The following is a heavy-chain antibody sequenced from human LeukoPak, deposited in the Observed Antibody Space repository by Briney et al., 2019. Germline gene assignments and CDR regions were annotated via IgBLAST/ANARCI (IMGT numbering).Heavy chain of an antibody. V-gene: IGHV3-20*04. D-gene: IGHD3-16*01. J-gene: IGHJ4*02. CDR2: INWNGGST. CDR3: ARDGRKGGGDDY. Sequence: GGSLRPSCAASGFTFDDYGMSWVRHAPGKGLESVSGINWNGGSTGYADSVKGRFTISRDNAKNSLYLQMNSLRAEDTALYYCARDGRKGGGDDYWGQGTLVTVSS. CDR1: GFTFDDYG.